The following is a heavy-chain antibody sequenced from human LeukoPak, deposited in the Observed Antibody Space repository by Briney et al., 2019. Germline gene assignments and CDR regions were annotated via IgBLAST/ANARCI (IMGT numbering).Heavy chain of an antibody. Sequence: GGSLRLSCAASGFTVSSNYMSWVRQAPGKGLEWVSVIYSGGSTYYAGSVKGRFTISRDNSKNTLYLQMNSLRAEDTAVYYCARDAFLGRYFDWLPPHRDYGMDVWGQGTTVTVSS. D-gene: IGHD3-9*01. CDR2: IYSGGST. CDR3: ARDAFLGRYFDWLPPHRDYGMDV. CDR1: GFTVSSNY. J-gene: IGHJ6*02. V-gene: IGHV3-66*01.